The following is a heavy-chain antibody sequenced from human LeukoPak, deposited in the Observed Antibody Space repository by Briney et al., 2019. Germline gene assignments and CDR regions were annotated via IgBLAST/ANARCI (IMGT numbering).Heavy chain of an antibody. Sequence: SETLSLTCTVSGGSISSYYWSWLRQPPGKGLEWIGYIYYIGSTNYNPSLKSRVTISVDTSNNQFSLKLNDVTAADTAVYYCARGTAGALGYHFDYWGQGTLVTVSS. J-gene: IGHJ4*02. CDR3: ARGTAGALGYHFDY. D-gene: IGHD1-26*01. CDR1: GGSISSYY. V-gene: IGHV4-59*01. CDR2: IYYIGST.